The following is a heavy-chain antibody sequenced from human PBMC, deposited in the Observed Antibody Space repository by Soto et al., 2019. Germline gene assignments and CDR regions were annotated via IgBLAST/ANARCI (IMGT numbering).Heavy chain of an antibody. CDR1: GFTFRNYE. J-gene: IGHJ6*02. V-gene: IGHV3-48*03. Sequence: EVLLEESGGGLVQPGGSLRLSCVVSGFTFRNYEMNWVRQAPGKGLEWISYINFGGDAIYYADSVKGRFTVSRDNGNNLLYLHLSRRRVDDTAVYFCARDSLNLFNGMDVWGQGTAVTVSS. CDR2: INFGGDAI. CDR3: ARDSLNLFNGMDV.